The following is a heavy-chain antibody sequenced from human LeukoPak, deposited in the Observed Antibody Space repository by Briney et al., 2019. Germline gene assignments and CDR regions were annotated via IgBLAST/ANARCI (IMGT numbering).Heavy chain of an antibody. CDR2: IYPGDSDT. V-gene: IGHV5-51*01. J-gene: IGHJ4*02. Sequence: GESLKISCKGPGYSSTSYWIGWVRQMPGKGLEWMGIIYPGDSDTRYSPSFQGQVTISADKSISTAYLQWSSLKASDTAMYYCARRRYNWNGPFDYWGQGTLVTVSS. CDR1: GYSSTSYW. D-gene: IGHD1-1*01. CDR3: ARRRYNWNGPFDY.